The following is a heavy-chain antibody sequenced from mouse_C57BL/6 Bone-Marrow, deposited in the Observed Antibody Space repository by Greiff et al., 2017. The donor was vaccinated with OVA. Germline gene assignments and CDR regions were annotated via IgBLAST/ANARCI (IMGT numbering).Heavy chain of an antibody. CDR2: IHPNSGST. V-gene: IGHV1-64*01. CDR1: GYTFTSYW. J-gene: IGHJ1*03. Sequence: QVQLKESGAELVKPGASVKLSCKASGYTFTSYWMHWVKQRPGQGLEWIGMIHPNSGSTNYNEKFKSKATLTVDKSSSTAYMQLSSLTSEDSAVYYCARARAPYYSNYDWYFDVWGTGTTVTVSS. CDR3: ARARAPYYSNYDWYFDV. D-gene: IGHD2-5*01.